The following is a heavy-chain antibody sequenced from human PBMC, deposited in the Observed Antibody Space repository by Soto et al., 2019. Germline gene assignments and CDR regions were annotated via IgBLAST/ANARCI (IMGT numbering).Heavy chain of an antibody. V-gene: IGHV3-21*01. CDR2: ISSSSSYI. Sequence: EVQLVESGGGLVKPGGSLRLSCAASGFTFSSYSMNWVRKAPGKGLEWVSSISSSSSYIYYADSVKGRFTISRDNAKNSLYLQMNSLRDEDTAVYYCARDPRSPWDYFDYLGQGTLVTVSS. CDR1: GFTFSSYS. J-gene: IGHJ4*02. CDR3: ARDPRSPWDYFDY. D-gene: IGHD7-27*01.